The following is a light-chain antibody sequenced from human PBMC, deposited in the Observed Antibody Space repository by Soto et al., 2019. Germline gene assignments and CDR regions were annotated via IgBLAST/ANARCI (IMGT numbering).Light chain of an antibody. CDR1: QSINSNY. Sequence: EIVSTQSPATLSLSPGERATLSCGASQSINSNYLAWYQQKPGLAPRLVIYDTSRRAPGIPDRLTGSGSGTDFTLTISRLEPEDSAIYYCQQYGSSPTFGQGTRLEIK. CDR3: QQYGSSPT. CDR2: DTS. J-gene: IGKJ5*01. V-gene: IGKV3D-20*01.